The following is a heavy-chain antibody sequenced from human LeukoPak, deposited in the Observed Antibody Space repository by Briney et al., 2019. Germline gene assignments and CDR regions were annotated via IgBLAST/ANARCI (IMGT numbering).Heavy chain of an antibody. CDR3: AKADTSGYYLYFDY. CDR1: GFTFSSYA. CDR2: ISGSGGST. Sequence: GGSLRLSCAASGFTFSSYAMSWVRQAPGKGLEWVSAISGSGGSTYYADSVKGRFTISRENYKNTLYLQMNSLRAEDTAVYYCAKADTSGYYLYFDYWGQGTLVTVSS. D-gene: IGHD3-22*01. V-gene: IGHV3-23*01. J-gene: IGHJ4*02.